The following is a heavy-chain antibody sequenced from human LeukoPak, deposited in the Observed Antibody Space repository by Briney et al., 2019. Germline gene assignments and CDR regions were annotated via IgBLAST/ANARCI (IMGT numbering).Heavy chain of an antibody. CDR1: GGSISSYY. Sequence: SSETLSLTCTVSGGSISSYYWSWIRQPAGKGLEWIGRIYTSGSTNYNPSLKSRVTMSVDTSKNQFSLKLSSVTAADTAVYYCASATVAEPYYDSSGYYYHPGYFDYWGQGTLVAVSS. J-gene: IGHJ4*02. CDR2: IYTSGST. D-gene: IGHD3-22*01. CDR3: ASATVAEPYYDSSGYYYHPGYFDY. V-gene: IGHV4-4*07.